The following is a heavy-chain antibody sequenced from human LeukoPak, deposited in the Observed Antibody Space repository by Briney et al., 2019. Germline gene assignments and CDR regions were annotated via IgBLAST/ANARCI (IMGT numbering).Heavy chain of an antibody. D-gene: IGHD1-1*01. CDR2: ISYIGAT. J-gene: IGHJ4*02. CDR1: GGSLSSSNNY. CDR3: ARVQPTGTGSSFDY. V-gene: IGHV4-39*01. Sequence: SETLSLTCTVSGGSLSSSNNYWGWTRQPSGKGLEWFGSISYIGATSYNPSLRSRVTISVDTSKNQFSLILNSVTAADTAVYYCARVQPTGTGSSFDYWGQGTLVTVSS.